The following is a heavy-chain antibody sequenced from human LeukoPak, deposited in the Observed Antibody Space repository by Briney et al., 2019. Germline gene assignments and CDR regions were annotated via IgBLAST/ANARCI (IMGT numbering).Heavy chain of an antibody. Sequence: SVKVSCKATGYTFTRYSMHRVRLAPGQGLDWMGIINPSGGSTTYEQKFEGRVTMTRDTSTSTVYMELSSMRSEDTAVYYCARDRGPSPANYYFDFWGQGTLVTVSS. J-gene: IGHJ4*02. CDR3: ARDRGPSPANYYFDF. CDR1: GYTFTRYS. V-gene: IGHV1-46*01. D-gene: IGHD3-10*01. CDR2: INPSGGST.